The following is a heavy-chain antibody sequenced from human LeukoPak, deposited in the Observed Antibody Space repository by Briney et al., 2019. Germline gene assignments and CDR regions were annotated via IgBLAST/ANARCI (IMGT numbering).Heavy chain of an antibody. D-gene: IGHD3-10*01. Sequence: SETLFLTCTVSGGSISSGSYYWSWIRQPAGKGLEWIGRIYTSGSTNYNPSLKSRVTISVDTSKNQFSLKLSSVTAADTAVYYCARDQRGPWGQGTLVTVSS. J-gene: IGHJ5*02. CDR2: IYTSGST. CDR3: ARDQRGP. CDR1: GGSISSGSYY. V-gene: IGHV4-61*02.